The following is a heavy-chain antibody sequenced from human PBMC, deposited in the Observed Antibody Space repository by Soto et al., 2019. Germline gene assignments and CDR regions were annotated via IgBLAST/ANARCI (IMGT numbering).Heavy chain of an antibody. CDR1: GFTFGNYA. CDR2: LGGGGDGS. CDR3: AKKSTDSSGYSDY. Sequence: PGGSLRLSCAASGFTFGNYAMSWVRQAPGKGLEWVASLGGGGDGSYYADSVKGRFTISRDNSKNTLNLQMDSLRAEDTAVYYCAKKSTDSSGYSDYWGQRTVVTVSS. D-gene: IGHD2-2*01. V-gene: IGHV3-23*01. J-gene: IGHJ4*02.